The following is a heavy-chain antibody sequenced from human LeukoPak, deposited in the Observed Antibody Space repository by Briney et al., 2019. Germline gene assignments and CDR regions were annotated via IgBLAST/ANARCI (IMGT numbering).Heavy chain of an antibody. J-gene: IGHJ5*02. CDR2: ISYDGSNK. D-gene: IGHD2-15*01. V-gene: IGHV3-30*04. CDR1: GFTFRSYA. CDR3: ARRVDATRWFDP. Sequence: GRSLRLSCAASGFTFRSYAMHWVRQAPGKGLEWVAVISYDGSNKYYADYVKGRFTISRDNSKNTLYLQMNSLRDEDTAVYYCARRVDATRWFDPWGQGTLVTVSS.